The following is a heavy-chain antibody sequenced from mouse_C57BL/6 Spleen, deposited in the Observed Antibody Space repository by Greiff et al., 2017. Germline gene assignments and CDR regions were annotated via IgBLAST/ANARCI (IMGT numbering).Heavy chain of an antibody. J-gene: IGHJ3*01. D-gene: IGHD1-1*01. V-gene: IGHV1-82*01. CDR2: IYPGDGDT. CDR1: GYAFSSSW. CDR3: ARWAHYYGSSFFAY. Sequence: QVQLKQSGPELVKPGASVKISCKASGYAFSSSWMNWVKQRPGKGLEWIGRIYPGDGDTNYNGKFKGKATLTADKSSSTAYMQLSSLTSEDSAVYFCARWAHYYGSSFFAYWGQGTLVTVSA.